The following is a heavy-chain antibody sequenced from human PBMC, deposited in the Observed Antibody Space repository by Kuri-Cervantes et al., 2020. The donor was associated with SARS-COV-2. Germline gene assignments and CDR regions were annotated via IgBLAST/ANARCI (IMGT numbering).Heavy chain of an antibody. CDR3: ARDSATGTRWGDLNGMDV. Sequence: ASVKVSCKASGYPFTNFGISWVRQAPGRGLEWMGWISTYSGDTIYPQKIQGRVTMTTDTSTSTAYMDLRGLRSDDTAVYYCARDSATGTRWGDLNGMDVWGQGTLVTV. CDR2: ISTYSGDT. V-gene: IGHV1-18*01. CDR1: GYPFTNFG. D-gene: IGHD1-7*01. J-gene: IGHJ6*02.